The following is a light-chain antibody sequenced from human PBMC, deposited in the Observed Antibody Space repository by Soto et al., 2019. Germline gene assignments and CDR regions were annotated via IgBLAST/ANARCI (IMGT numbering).Light chain of an antibody. Sequence: EVVMTQSPATLSVSLGDRATLSCRASQSVSSNLAWYQQKPGQAPRLLIYGASTRATGIPARFSGSGSGTEFTLTISSLQSEDFAVYSCQQYNNWPLTFGGGTK. CDR1: QSVSSN. CDR2: GAS. J-gene: IGKJ4*01. V-gene: IGKV3-15*01. CDR3: QQYNNWPLT.